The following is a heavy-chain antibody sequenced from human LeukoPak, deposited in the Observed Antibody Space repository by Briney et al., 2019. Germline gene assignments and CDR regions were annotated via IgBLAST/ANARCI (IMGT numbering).Heavy chain of an antibody. CDR2: IRYDGSNK. D-gene: IGHD6-13*01. J-gene: IGHJ1*01. CDR3: ARDPAPRVIAANEYFQH. V-gene: IGHV3-30*02. CDR1: GFTFSSYG. Sequence: GGSLRLSCAASGFTFSSYGMHWVRQAPGKGLEWVAFIRYDGSNKYYADSVKGRFTISRDNSKNTLYLQMNSLRAEDTALYYCARDPAPRVIAANEYFQHWGQGTLVTVSS.